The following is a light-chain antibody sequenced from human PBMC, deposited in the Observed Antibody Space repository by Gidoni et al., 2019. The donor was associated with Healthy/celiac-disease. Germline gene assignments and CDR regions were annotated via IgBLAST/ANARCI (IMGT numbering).Light chain of an antibody. J-gene: IGKJ2*01. CDR3: QQYNSYSYT. Sequence: DIQMTQSPSTLSASVGARVTITCRASQSISSWLAWYQQKPGKAPKLLICDASRLESGVRSRCSGSGSGTEFTITSSSLQPDDFATYYCQQYNSYSYTFGQGTKLEIK. V-gene: IGKV1-5*01. CDR1: QSISSW. CDR2: DAS.